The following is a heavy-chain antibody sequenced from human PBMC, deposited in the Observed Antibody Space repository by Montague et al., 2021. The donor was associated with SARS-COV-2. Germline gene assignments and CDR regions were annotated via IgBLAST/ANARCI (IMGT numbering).Heavy chain of an antibody. CDR1: GGSISSFY. V-gene: IGHV4-59*08. J-gene: IGHJ4*02. Sequence: SETLSLTCTVSGGSISSFYWSWFRQLPGKGLEWIGYISDRRSTNYNPSLTSRVTMSVDTSRNQFSLKVNSVTAADTAVYYCARHYSATLPAAYWGQGTLVTVSS. D-gene: IGHD2-15*01. CDR2: ISDRRST. CDR3: ARHYSATLPAAY.